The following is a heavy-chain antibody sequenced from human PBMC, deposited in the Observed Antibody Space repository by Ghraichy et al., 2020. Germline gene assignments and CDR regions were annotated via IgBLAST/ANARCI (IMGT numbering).Heavy chain of an antibody. D-gene: IGHD4-17*01. CDR2: IIPIFGTA. CDR1: GGTFSSCA. Sequence: SVKLSCKASGGTFSSCAISWVRQAPGQGLEWMGGIIPIFGTANYAQKFQGRVTITADESTSTAYMELSSLRSEDTAVYYCASDYGDYDYYYYGMDVWGQGTTVTVSS. CDR3: ASDYGDYDYYYYGMDV. V-gene: IGHV1-69*13. J-gene: IGHJ6*02.